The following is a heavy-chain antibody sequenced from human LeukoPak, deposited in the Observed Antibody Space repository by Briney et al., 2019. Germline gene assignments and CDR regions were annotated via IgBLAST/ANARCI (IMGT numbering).Heavy chain of an antibody. D-gene: IGHD3-22*01. Sequence: GGSLRLSCAASGFTFSDATMIWVRQAPGKGLEWVGHIKSKTYGVTTDYAAPAKGRFTISRDDSKNTLYLQMNSLKIDDTAVYHCATEFFQNGYNYWGQGTLVTVSS. J-gene: IGHJ4*02. CDR2: IKSKTYGVTT. V-gene: IGHV3-15*01. CDR1: GFTFSDAT. CDR3: ATEFFQNGYNY.